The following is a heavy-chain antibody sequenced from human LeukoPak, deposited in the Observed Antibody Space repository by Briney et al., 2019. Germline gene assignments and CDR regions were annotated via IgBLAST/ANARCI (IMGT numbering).Heavy chain of an antibody. D-gene: IGHD3-16*01. J-gene: IGHJ4*02. Sequence: ASVKVSCKASGYTFTSYYMHWVRQAPGQGLEWMGIINPSGGSTSYAQKFQGRVTMTTDTSTSTAYMELRSLRSDDTAVYYCARDDMLKFDYWGQGTLVTVSS. CDR2: INPSGGST. CDR1: GYTFTSYY. V-gene: IGHV1-46*01. CDR3: ARDDMLKFDY.